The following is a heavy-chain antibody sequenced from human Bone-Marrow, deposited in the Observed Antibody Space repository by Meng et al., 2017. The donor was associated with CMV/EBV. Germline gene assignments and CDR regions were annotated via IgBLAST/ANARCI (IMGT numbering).Heavy chain of an antibody. Sequence: GESLKISCAASGFTFSSYWMHWVRQAPGKGLVWVSRINSDGSSTSYADSVKGRFTISRDNAKNTLYLQMNSLRAEDTAVYYCARGSGYCSSTSCYPCFDYWGQGTLVTVSS. CDR1: GFTFSSYW. CDR3: ARGSGYCSSTSCYPCFDY. V-gene: IGHV3-74*01. J-gene: IGHJ4*02. D-gene: IGHD2-2*01. CDR2: INSDGSST.